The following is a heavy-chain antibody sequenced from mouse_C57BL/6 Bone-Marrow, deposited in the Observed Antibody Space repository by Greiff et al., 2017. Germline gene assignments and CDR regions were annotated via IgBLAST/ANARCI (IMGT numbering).Heavy chain of an antibody. V-gene: IGHV5-12*01. CDR3: ARLTCFSY. Sequence: EVKLVESGGGLVQPGGSLKLSCAASGFTFSDYYMYWVRQTPEKRLEWVAYISNGGGSTYYPDPVKGRVTISRDNAKNTLYLQMSRLKSEYPAMYYVARLTCFSYWVQGTLVTVSA. J-gene: IGHJ3*01. CDR1: GFTFSDYY. CDR2: ISNGGGST.